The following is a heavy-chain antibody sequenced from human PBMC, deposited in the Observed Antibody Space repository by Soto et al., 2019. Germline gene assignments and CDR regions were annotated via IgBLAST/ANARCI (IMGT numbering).Heavy chain of an antibody. D-gene: IGHD1-26*01. V-gene: IGHV2-5*02. CDR3: AHSWEGTHLTTNYYYYGMDV. CDR1: GFSLSTSGVG. J-gene: IGHJ6*02. Sequence: QITLKESGPTLVKPTQTLTLTCTFSGFSLSTSGVGVGWIRQPPGKALEWLALIYWDDDKRYSPSLKSRLTITKDTSKNQVVLTMTNMDPVDTATYYCAHSWEGTHLTTNYYYYGMDVWGQGTTVTVSS. CDR2: IYWDDDK.